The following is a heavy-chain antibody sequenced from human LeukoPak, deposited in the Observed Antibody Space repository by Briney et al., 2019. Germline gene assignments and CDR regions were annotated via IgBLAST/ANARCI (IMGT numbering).Heavy chain of an antibody. CDR3: ARHLHSSGYFHFDY. D-gene: IGHD6-19*01. J-gene: IGHJ4*02. CDR2: IYPGDSDT. CDR1: GYRFTNYW. Sequence: GESLKISCRGSGYRFTNYWMGWVRQMPGKGLEWVGIIYPGDSDTRYNPSFQGQVTISADKSISTAYLQWSSLRASDTAHYYCARHLHSSGYFHFDYWGQGTLVTVSS. V-gene: IGHV5-51*01.